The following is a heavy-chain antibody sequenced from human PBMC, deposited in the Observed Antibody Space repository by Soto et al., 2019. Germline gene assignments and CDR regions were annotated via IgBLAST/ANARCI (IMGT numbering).Heavy chain of an antibody. Sequence: KTSETLSLTCTVSGGSISSYYWSWIRQPPGKGLEWIGFISYSGTTNYNPSLRSRVTISIDTSQNQFSLKLSSVTAADTAVYYCARSAVDFDFWSAYQGWFDPWGQGTLVTVSS. D-gene: IGHD3-3*01. J-gene: IGHJ5*02. V-gene: IGHV4-59*01. CDR1: GGSISSYY. CDR2: ISYSGTT. CDR3: ARSAVDFDFWSAYQGWFDP.